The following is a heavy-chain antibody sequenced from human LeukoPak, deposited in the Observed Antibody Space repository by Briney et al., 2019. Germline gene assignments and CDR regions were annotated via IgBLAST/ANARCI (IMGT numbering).Heavy chain of an antibody. CDR1: GFTFSSYS. CDR2: ISSSSSTI. CDR3: AGTEHQ. V-gene: IGHV3-48*04. Sequence: GGSLRLSCAASGFTFSSYSMNWVRQAPGKGLEWVSYISSSSSTIYYADSVKGRFTISRDNAKNSLYLQMNGLRAEDTAVYYCAGTEHQWGQGTLVTVSS. J-gene: IGHJ4*02.